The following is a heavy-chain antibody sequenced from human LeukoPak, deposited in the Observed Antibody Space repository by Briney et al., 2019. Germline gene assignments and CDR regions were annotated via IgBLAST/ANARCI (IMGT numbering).Heavy chain of an antibody. J-gene: IGHJ6*03. CDR2: IYYSGYT. CDR3: ARETSQKGAHYMDV. V-gene: IGHV4-59*01. CDR1: GGSISSYY. D-gene: IGHD3-16*01. Sequence: PSETLSLTCTVSGGSISSYYWSWIRQPPGKGLEYIGYIYYSGYTNYNPSLKSRVTISVDTSKNQFSLKLSSVTAADTAVYYCARETSQKGAHYMDVWGEGTTVTISS.